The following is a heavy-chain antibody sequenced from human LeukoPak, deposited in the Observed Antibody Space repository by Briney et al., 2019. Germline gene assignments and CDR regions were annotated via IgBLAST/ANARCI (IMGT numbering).Heavy chain of an antibody. V-gene: IGHV3-64*02. CDR3: ARGKGIYCGGDCSALDY. D-gene: IGHD2-21*02. J-gene: IGHJ4*02. CDR2: ISTNGGTT. CDR1: GFTFGSYA. Sequence: PGGSLRLSCAASGFTFGSYAMHWARQAPGKGLEYVSAISTNGGTTYYGDSVKGRFTLSRDNSKNMLYLQMGSLRAEDMAVYYCARGKGIYCGGDCSALDYWGQGTLVTVSS.